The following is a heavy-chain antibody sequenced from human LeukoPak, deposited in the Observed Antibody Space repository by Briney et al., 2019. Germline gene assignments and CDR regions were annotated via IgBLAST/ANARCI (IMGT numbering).Heavy chain of an antibody. J-gene: IGHJ4*02. CDR1: GFTFSSYG. CDR2: IWFDGSYK. CDR3: ATKGYWN. D-gene: IGHD2-8*02. Sequence: GRSLRLSCAASGFTFSSYGMHWVRQAPGKGLEWVAVIWFDGSYKYYADSVKGRFTISRDNSKNTLYLQMNSLRAEDTAVYYCATKGYWNWGQGTLVTVSS. V-gene: IGHV3-33*01.